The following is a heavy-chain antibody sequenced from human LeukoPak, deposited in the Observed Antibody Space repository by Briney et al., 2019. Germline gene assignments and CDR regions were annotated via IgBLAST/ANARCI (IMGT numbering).Heavy chain of an antibody. V-gene: IGHV4-59*01. J-gene: IGHJ2*01. CDR1: GGSISSYY. Sequence: SETLSLTCTVSGGSISSYYWSWIRQPPGKGLEWIGYIYYSGSTNYNPSLKSRVTISVDTSKNQFSLKLSSVTAADTAVYYCARVASDFWSGYYPPYWYFDLWGRGTPVTVSS. CDR3: ARVASDFWSGYYPPYWYFDL. D-gene: IGHD3-3*01. CDR2: IYYSGST.